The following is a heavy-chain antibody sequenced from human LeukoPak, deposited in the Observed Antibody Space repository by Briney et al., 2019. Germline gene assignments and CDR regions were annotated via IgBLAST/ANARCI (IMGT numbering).Heavy chain of an antibody. V-gene: IGHV1-69*13. CDR3: ARGSYYYDSSGYYYGGDY. CDR1: GGTFSSYA. Sequence: SVKVSCKASGGTFSSYAISWVRQAPGQGLEWMGGIIPIFGTANYAQKFQGRVTITADESTSTAYMELSSLRSEDTAVYYCARGSYYYDSSGYYYGGDYWGQGTLVTVSS. D-gene: IGHD3-22*01. J-gene: IGHJ4*02. CDR2: IIPIFGTA.